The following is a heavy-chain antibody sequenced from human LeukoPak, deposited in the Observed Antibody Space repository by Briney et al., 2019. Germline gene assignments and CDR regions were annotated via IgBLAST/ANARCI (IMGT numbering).Heavy chain of an antibody. J-gene: IGHJ4*02. CDR1: GFTFDDYA. Sequence: GRSLRLSCAASGFTFDDYAMPWVRQAPGKGLEWVSGISWNSGSIGYADSVKGRFTISRDNAKNSLYLQMNSLRAEDTALYYCAKDKRNATLYYFDYWGQGTLVTVSS. V-gene: IGHV3-9*01. CDR3: AKDKRNATLYYFDY. CDR2: ISWNSGSI.